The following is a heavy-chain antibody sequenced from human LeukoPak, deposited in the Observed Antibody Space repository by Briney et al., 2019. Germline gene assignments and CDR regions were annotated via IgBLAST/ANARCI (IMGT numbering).Heavy chain of an antibody. J-gene: IGHJ5*02. Sequence: SETLSLTCTISGGSISSLYWSWIRQPAGKGLAWIGSIYYSGGTNYNPSLKSRVTISVDTSKIQFSLKLSSVTAADTAVYYCARWQYTISAGWFDPWGQGTLVTVSS. D-gene: IGHD6-6*01. CDR1: GGSISSLY. CDR2: IYYSGGT. CDR3: ARWQYTISAGWFDP. V-gene: IGHV4-59*08.